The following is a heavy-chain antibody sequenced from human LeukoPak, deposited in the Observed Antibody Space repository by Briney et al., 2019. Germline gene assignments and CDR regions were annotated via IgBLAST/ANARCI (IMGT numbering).Heavy chain of an antibody. J-gene: IGHJ5*02. V-gene: IGHV4-4*07. CDR3: ARDSGTTGEVKFDP. Sequence: SETLSLTCTVSGDSISRYYWSWIRQPAGKGVEWIGRIYNGGIITYNPSLKSRVTMSIDTSNNQFSLRLRFVTAADTAVYHCARDSGTTGEVKFDPWGQGTLVTVSS. CDR2: IYNGGII. CDR1: GDSISRYY. D-gene: IGHD3-10*01.